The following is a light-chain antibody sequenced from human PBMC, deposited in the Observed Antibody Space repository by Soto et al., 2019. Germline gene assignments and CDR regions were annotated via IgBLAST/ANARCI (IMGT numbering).Light chain of an antibody. CDR3: CSYAGSSTYV. Sequence: PQPASVSGSPGQSITISCTGTSSDVGRYNIVSWYQQYPGKAPKLMIYEGSKRPSGVSNRFSGSKSGNTASLTISGLQAEDEADYYCCSYAGSSTYVFGTGTKVTV. J-gene: IGLJ1*01. V-gene: IGLV2-23*01. CDR1: SSDVGRYNI. CDR2: EGS.